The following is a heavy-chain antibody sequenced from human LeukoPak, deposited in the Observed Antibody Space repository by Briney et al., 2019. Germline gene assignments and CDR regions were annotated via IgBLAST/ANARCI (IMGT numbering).Heavy chain of an antibody. CDR3: AKGSSSRVTFYYFHY. Sequence: RGSLRLSCAASGFTFSDYAMSWVRQAPGKGLEWVSSISGGGDTTHYADSVKGRFTISRDNSKNTVYLQTNSLRGDDTAIYYCAKGSSSRVTFYYFHYWGQGTLVTVSS. CDR2: ISGGGDTT. J-gene: IGHJ4*02. V-gene: IGHV3-23*01. D-gene: IGHD6-19*01. CDR1: GFTFSDYA.